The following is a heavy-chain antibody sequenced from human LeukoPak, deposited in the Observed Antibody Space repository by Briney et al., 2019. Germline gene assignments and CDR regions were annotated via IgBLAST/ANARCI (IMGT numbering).Heavy chain of an antibody. CDR2: IYTNGNT. D-gene: IGHD6-19*01. CDR3: ARVAVAGTALDY. V-gene: IGHV4-61*02. Sequence: SETLSLTCTVSGGSLSSGGYYWSWIRQPAGKGLEWIGRIYTNGNTNYNPSLKSRVTISVDTSKNQFSLKLSSVTAADTAVYYCARVAVAGTALDYWGQGTLVTVSS. CDR1: GGSLSSGGYY. J-gene: IGHJ4*02.